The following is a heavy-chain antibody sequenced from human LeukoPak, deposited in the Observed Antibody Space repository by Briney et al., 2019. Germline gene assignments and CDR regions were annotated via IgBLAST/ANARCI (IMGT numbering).Heavy chain of an antibody. CDR1: GDSISSGSYY. J-gene: IGHJ4*02. V-gene: IGHV4-61*02. D-gene: IGHD2-15*01. CDR3: AGNSCSGGSCYDNRGYFDY. CDR2: IYTSGST. Sequence: ASETLSLTCTVSGDSISSGSYYWSWIRQPAGKGLEWIGRIYTSGSTNYNPSLKSRVTISVDTSKNQFSLKLSSVTAADTAVYFCAGNSCSGGSCYDNRGYFDYWGQGTLVTVSS.